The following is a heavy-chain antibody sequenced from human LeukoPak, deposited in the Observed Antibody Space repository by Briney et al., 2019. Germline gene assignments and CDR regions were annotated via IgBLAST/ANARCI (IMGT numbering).Heavy chain of an antibody. V-gene: IGHV3-74*01. D-gene: IGHD5-12*01. J-gene: IGHJ4*02. CDR1: GFTFSSYW. CDR2: INSDGRST. CDR3: ARETYGGYLFDY. Sequence: PGGSLRLSCAASGFTFSSYWMHWVRQAPGKGLVWVSRINSDGRSTSYADSVKGRFTISRDNAKNTLYLQMNSLRAEDTAVYYCARETYGGYLFDYWGQGTLVTVSS.